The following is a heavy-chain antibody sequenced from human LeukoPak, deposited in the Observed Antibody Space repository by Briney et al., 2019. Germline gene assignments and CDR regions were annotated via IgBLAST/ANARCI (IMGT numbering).Heavy chain of an antibody. CDR2: ISYDGSNK. V-gene: IGHV3-30-3*01. D-gene: IGHD3-16*01. Sequence: GGSLRLSCAASGFTFSSYAMHWVRQAPGKGLEWVAVISYDGSNKYYADSVKGRFTISRDNSKNTLYLQMNSLRAEDTAVYYCASSASLGAFDIWGQGTMVTVSS. CDR3: ASSASLGAFDI. CDR1: GFTFSSYA. J-gene: IGHJ3*02.